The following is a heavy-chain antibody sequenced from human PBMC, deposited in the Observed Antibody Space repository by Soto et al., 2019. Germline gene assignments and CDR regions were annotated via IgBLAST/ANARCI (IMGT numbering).Heavy chain of an antibody. J-gene: IGHJ3*02. D-gene: IGHD6-6*01. Sequence: GGSLRLSCAASGFSFSSYGMHWVRQAPGKGLEWVAVISYDGTNKYYADTVKGRFTISRENSKNTLYLQMNSLRAEDTAVYYCAKSESIEVYGTHDAFDIWGQGTMVTVSS. CDR2: ISYDGTNK. V-gene: IGHV3-30*18. CDR3: AKSESIEVYGTHDAFDI. CDR1: GFSFSSYG.